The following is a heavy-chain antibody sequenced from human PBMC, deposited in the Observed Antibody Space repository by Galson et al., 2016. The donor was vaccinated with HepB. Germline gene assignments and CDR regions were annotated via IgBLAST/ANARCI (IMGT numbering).Heavy chain of an antibody. CDR2: IYPGDSDI. CDR3: ARALNYYYYMDV. Sequence: QSGAEVKKPGESLEISCKGSGYIFSNYWIVWVRQVAGKGLEWMGIIYPGDSDIRYSPSFQGLVTISADKSIDTAYLRWSSLKASDTAMYYRARALNYYYYMDVWGNGTTVTVSS. V-gene: IGHV5-51*01. CDR1: GYIFSNYW. J-gene: IGHJ6*03.